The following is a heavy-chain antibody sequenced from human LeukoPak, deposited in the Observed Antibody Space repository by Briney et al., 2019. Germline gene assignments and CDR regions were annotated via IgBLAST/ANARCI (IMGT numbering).Heavy chain of an antibody. CDR2: IWYDGSKT. V-gene: IGHV3-33*01. D-gene: IGHD3-9*01. J-gene: IGHJ4*02. Sequence: GTSLRLSCAASGFTFSNFFMHWVRQAPGKGLEWVALIWYDGSKTYYVDSVKGRFTISRDNSKDTVCLQMNSLRAEDTAVYHCARARLGTVTGYHFDYWGQGIPVTVSS. CDR3: ARARLGTVTGYHFDY. CDR1: GFTFSNFF.